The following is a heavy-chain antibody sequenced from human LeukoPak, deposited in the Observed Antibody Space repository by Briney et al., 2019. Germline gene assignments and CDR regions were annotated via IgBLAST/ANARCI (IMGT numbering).Heavy chain of an antibody. D-gene: IGHD1-26*01. CDR2: ISGSGGST. CDR3: AKMYSGSYTPIDY. CDR1: GFTFSSYS. V-gene: IGHV3-23*01. Sequence: GGSLRLSCAASGFTFSSYSMTWVRQAPGKGLEWVPAISGSGGSTYYADSVKGRFTISRDNSKNTLYLQMNSLRAEDTAVYYCAKMYSGSYTPIDYWGQGTLVTVSS. J-gene: IGHJ4*02.